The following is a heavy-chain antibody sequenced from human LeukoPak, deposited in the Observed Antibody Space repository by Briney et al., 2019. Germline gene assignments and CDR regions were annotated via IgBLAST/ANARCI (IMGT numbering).Heavy chain of an antibody. D-gene: IGHD6-13*01. CDR1: GFTFSSYS. J-gene: IGHJ6*03. V-gene: IGHV3-48*01. CDR2: ISSSSSTI. Sequence: GGSLRLSWAASGFTFSSYSMNWVRQAPGKGLEWVSYISSSSSTIYYADSVKGRFTISRDNAKNSLCLQMNSLRAEDTAVYYCAGDGLAAGNYYYYYMDVWGKGTTVTVSS. CDR3: AGDGLAAGNYYYYYMDV.